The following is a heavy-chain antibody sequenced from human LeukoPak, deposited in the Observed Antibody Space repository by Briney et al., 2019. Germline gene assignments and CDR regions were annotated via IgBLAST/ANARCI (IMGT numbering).Heavy chain of an antibody. CDR3: ARGSLLDSADALAFDI. Sequence: SGGSLTLSCAASGFTSSSYEMNWVRQAPGKGLEWVSYISSSGSTIYYADSVKGRFTIPRDNAKNSLYLQMNSLRAEDTAVYYCARGSLLDSADALAFDIWGQATTVHVSS. V-gene: IGHV3-48*03. CDR2: ISSSGSTI. J-gene: IGHJ3*02. CDR1: GFTSSSYE. D-gene: IGHD3-10*01.